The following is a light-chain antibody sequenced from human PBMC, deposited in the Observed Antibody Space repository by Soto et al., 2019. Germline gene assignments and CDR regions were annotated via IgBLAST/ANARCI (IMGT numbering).Light chain of an antibody. Sequence: DIQMTQSPSTLSASVGDRITITCRARPSISTWLAWYQQKPGKAPKLLIYKASSLQSGVPSRVSGSGSGTEFTLTISSLQPDDFATYYGQHDNTYSRAVGQGTKVEIK. CDR1: PSISTW. J-gene: IGKJ1*01. CDR3: QHDNTYSRA. CDR2: KAS. V-gene: IGKV1-5*03.